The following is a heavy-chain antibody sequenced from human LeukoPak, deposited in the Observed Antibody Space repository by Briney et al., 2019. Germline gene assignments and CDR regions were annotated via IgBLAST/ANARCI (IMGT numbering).Heavy chain of an antibody. V-gene: IGHV4-39*02. CDR2: IYSGGET. D-gene: IGHD4-11*01. CDR3: VRDYSNFVQGD. Sequence: SETLSLTCTVSGDSISSSHYYWGWIRQSPGKGLEWIGSIYSGGETHYNPSLNSRVTIFLDTSKNRFSLNLISVTASDTAVYYCVRDYSNFVQGDWGQGTLVTVSS. CDR1: GDSISSSHYY. J-gene: IGHJ4*02.